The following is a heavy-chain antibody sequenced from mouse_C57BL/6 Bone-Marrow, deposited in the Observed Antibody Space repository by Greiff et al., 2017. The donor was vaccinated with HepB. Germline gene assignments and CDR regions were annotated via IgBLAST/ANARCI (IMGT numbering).Heavy chain of an antibody. V-gene: IGHV5-6*01. CDR1: GFTFSSYG. CDR2: ISSGGSYT. J-gene: IGHJ4*01. D-gene: IGHD1-2*01. Sequence: EVQLVESGGDLVKPGGSLKLSCAASGFTFSSYGMSWVRQTPDKRLEWVATISSGGSYTYYPDSVKGRFTISRDNAKNTLYLQMSSLKSEDTAMYYCARHTTSIRYYAMDYWGQGTSVTVSS. CDR3: ARHTTSIRYYAMDY.